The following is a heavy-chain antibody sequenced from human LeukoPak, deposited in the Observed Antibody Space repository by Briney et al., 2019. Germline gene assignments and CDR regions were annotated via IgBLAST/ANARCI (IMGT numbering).Heavy chain of an antibody. V-gene: IGHV3-74*01. J-gene: IGHJ4*02. D-gene: IGHD6-13*01. CDR3: ARAHSYSTKDY. CDR1: GFTFSSYW. CDR2: INVDGSIT. Sequence: QPGRSLRLSCAASGFTFSSYWMHWVRQAPGKGLVWVSRINVDGSITTSADSVKGRFTISRDNAKNTLYLQMDSLRAEDTAVYYCARAHSYSTKDYWGQGTLVTVSS.